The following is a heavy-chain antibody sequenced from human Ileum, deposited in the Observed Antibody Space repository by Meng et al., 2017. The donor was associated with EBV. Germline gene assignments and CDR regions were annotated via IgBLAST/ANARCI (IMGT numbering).Heavy chain of an antibody. V-gene: IGHV4-39*07. CDR1: GCVFSCTSYY. CDR3: SRTYYYDSSGYAPFDY. D-gene: IGHD3-22*01. Sequence: QPQLQVVPPGPGVPYPALSLTCAVSGCVFSCTSYYWGWVRQAPGKGLEWIGYIHYNGSTHNNPSHKSRGTISVDTSKDQFSLKLRTGTAADTAVYYCSRTYYYDSSGYAPFDYWGQGTLVTVSS. CDR2: IHYNGST. J-gene: IGHJ4*02.